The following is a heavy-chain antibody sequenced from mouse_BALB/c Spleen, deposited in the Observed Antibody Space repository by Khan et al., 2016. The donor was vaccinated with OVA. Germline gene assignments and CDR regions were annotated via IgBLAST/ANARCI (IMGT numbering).Heavy chain of an antibody. CDR2: ITSSVST. V-gene: IGHV3-2*02. Sequence: EVQLQESGPGLVKPSQSLSLTCTVTGYSITSDYAWNWIRQFPGNKLAWMGYITSSVSTSYNPSLNSRISIPRDPSKNQFFLQLKTVTTEETATDYSARTLYYECGNAWNFWGRGTSVTVSA. J-gene: IGHJ4*01. D-gene: IGHD2-4*01. CDR1: GYSITSDYA. CDR3: ARTLYYECGNAWNF.